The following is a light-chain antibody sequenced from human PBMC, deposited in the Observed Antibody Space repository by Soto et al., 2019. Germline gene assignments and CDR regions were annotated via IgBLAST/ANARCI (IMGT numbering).Light chain of an antibody. Sequence: ELVLTQSPDTLSLSPGERATLSCRASQSVSSSFLAWYQQKPGQAPRLLIYGAASRATGIPDRFSGSGSRTDFTLSISRLEPEEFAVYYWQHYGDSRTFGQGTKVEIK. CDR3: QHYGDSRT. J-gene: IGKJ1*01. V-gene: IGKV3-20*01. CDR2: GAA. CDR1: QSVSSSF.